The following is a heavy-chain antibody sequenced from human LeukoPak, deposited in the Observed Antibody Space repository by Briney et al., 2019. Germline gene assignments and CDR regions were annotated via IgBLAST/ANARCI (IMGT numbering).Heavy chain of an antibody. D-gene: IGHD1-26*01. Sequence: GGSLRLSCAASGFTFSSYAMHWVRQAPGKGLEWVAVISYDGSNKYYADSVKGRFTISRDNSKNTLYLQMNSLRAEDTAVYYCARDEPWEPTDYWGQGTLVTVSS. J-gene: IGHJ4*02. CDR2: ISYDGSNK. CDR1: GFTFSSYA. V-gene: IGHV3-30-3*01. CDR3: ARDEPWEPTDY.